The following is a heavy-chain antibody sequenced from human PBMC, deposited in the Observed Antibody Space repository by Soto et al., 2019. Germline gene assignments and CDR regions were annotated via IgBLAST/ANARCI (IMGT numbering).Heavy chain of an antibody. D-gene: IGHD6-19*01. CDR3: ARDVALAGNY. J-gene: IGHJ4*02. V-gene: IGHV3-21*01. Sequence: PGGSLRLSCAASGFTFRSYAMNWVRQTQEKGLEWVSSISSTSSYTHYSDSVKGRFTISRDNANNSLFLQMNSLRAEDTATYYCARDVALAGNYWGQGVLVTVSS. CDR2: ISSTSSYT. CDR1: GFTFRSYA.